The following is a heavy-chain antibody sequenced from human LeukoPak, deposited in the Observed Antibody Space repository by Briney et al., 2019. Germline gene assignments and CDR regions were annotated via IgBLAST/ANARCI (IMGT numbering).Heavy chain of an antibody. D-gene: IGHD5-12*01. CDR2: ISGSGGST. Sequence: HPGGSLRLSCAASGFTFSSYAMSWVRQAPGKGLEWVSAISGSGGSTYYADSVKGRFTISRDNSKNTLYLQMNSLRAEDTAVYYCASQWLRFNYYYGMDVWGQGTTVTVSS. J-gene: IGHJ6*02. CDR1: GFTFSSYA. CDR3: ASQWLRFNYYYGMDV. V-gene: IGHV3-23*01.